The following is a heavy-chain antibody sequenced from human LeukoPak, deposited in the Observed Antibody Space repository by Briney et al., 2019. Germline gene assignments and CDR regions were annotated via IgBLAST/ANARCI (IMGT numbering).Heavy chain of an antibody. CDR3: ARAEGYGSGTYYRAFDY. CDR1: GVSNSNYY. CDR2: VYYSGGT. J-gene: IGHJ4*02. V-gene: IGHV4-59*01. D-gene: IGHD3-10*01. Sequence: SETLSLTCPVSGVSNSNYYWSWIRQPPGKGLEWIGEVYYSGGTNYNPSLKSRVTISVDTSKNQFSLKLTSVTAADTAVYYCARAEGYGSGTYYRAFDYWGQGTLVTVSS.